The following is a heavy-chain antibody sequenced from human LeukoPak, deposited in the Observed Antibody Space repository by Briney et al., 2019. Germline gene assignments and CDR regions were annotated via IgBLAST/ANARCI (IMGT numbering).Heavy chain of an antibody. Sequence: GGSLRLSCGGTGLIFSSSSMNWVRQAPGKGLEWVSSISSNGQYTFYADSVKGRFTISRDNAKNSLYLQMSSLRAEDTAAYYCARDRLGPTSSGYYFDYWGQGTLVTVSS. D-gene: IGHD3-16*01. CDR3: ARDRLGPTSSGYYFDY. J-gene: IGHJ4*02. V-gene: IGHV3-21*01. CDR2: ISSNGQYT. CDR1: GLIFSSSS.